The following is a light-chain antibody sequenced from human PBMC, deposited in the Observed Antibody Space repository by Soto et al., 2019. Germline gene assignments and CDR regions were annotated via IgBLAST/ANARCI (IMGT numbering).Light chain of an antibody. V-gene: IGLV2-14*01. J-gene: IGLJ1*01. CDR2: EVN. CDR1: SSDVGGSNY. Sequence: QSALTQEASVSGSPGQSITISCTGASSDVGGSNYVSWYQQHPGDAPKLLIYEVNNRPSGVSHRFSGSKSGNTASLTISGLQADDEADYYCSSYTSGSTSYVFGTGTRSPS. CDR3: SSYTSGSTSYV.